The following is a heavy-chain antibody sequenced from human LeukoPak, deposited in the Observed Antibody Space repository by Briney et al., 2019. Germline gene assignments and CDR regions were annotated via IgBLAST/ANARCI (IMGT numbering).Heavy chain of an antibody. V-gene: IGHV4-59*01. J-gene: IGHJ4*02. D-gene: IGHD6-6*01. Sequence: SETLSLTCTVSGGSITSYYWSWIRQPPGRGLEWIGYISSSRSTNYNPSLKSRATMSLDTSKNQFSLDLNSVTAADTAVYYCARGERPGCDYWGQGTLVTVS. CDR1: GGSITSYY. CDR3: ARGERPGCDY. CDR2: ISSSRST.